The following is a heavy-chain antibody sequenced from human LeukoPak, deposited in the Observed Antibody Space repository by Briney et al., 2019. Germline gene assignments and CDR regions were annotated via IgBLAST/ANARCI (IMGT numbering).Heavy chain of an antibody. CDR2: ITSSSTYT. J-gene: IGHJ4*02. CDR3: ARDGGSAWFFRY. CDR1: GFSFSSYN. V-gene: IGHV3-21*01. Sequence: PGGSLRLSCAASGFSFSSYNMNWVRQTPGKGLEWVSSITSSSTYTFYADSVKGRFTISRDNARNSLYLQMNSLRAEDTAVYYCARDGGSAWFFRYWGQGTLVTVSS. D-gene: IGHD6-19*01.